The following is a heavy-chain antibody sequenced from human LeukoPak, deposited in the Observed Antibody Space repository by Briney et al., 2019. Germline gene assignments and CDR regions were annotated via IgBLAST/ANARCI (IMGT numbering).Heavy chain of an antibody. D-gene: IGHD4-11*01. Sequence: SETLSLTCAVYGGSFSGYYWSWIRQPPGKGLEWIGEINHSGSTNYNPSLKSRVTISVDTSKNQFSLKLSSVTAADTAVYYCARGGPYSNYLTGVSWFDPWGQGTLVTVSS. V-gene: IGHV4-34*01. CDR2: INHSGST. CDR1: GGSFSGYY. J-gene: IGHJ5*02. CDR3: ARGGPYSNYLTGVSWFDP.